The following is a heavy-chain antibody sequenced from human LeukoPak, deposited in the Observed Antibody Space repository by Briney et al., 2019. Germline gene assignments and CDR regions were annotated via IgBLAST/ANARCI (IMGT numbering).Heavy chain of an antibody. CDR1: GFTFSSYA. V-gene: IGHV3-23*01. Sequence: PGGSLRLSCAASGFTFSSYAMSWVRQAPGKGLEWVSAISGSGGSTYYADSVKGRFTISRDNSKNTLYLQMNSLRAEDTAVYYCARNIRETGTFEYWGQGTLVTVSS. D-gene: IGHD1-26*01. CDR2: ISGSGGST. CDR3: ARNIRETGTFEY. J-gene: IGHJ4*02.